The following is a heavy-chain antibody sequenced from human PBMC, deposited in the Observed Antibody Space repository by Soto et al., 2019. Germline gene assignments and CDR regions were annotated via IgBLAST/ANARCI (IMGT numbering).Heavy chain of an antibody. CDR3: AKVIVLGASTIEY. CDR2: INGRGNTT. J-gene: IGHJ4*01. Sequence: EEQVLESGGGLAQPGGSLRLSCVASGFIFQNYAMSWVCQTPGKGLEWVSVINGRGNTTFYADSVKGRFTVSRDNSRNMVYLDMNSLRVEDTAVYSCAKVIVLGASTIEYWGLGTPVIVSS. D-gene: IGHD3-16*01. CDR1: GFIFQNYA. V-gene: IGHV3-23*01.